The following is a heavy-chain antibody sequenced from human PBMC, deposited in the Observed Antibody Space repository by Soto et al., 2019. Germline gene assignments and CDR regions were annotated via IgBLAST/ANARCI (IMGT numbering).Heavy chain of an antibody. J-gene: IGHJ6*03. CDR3: ARDYYFYIDV. Sequence: GGSLRLSCAASGCTFSSRSMTWVRQAPGKGLEWVANIHPDGGDKYYVDSVKGRFTISRDNAKNSLYLQMNSLGAEDTAVYFCARDYYFYIDVWGKGTTVTVSS. CDR1: GCTFSSRS. V-gene: IGHV3-7*01. CDR2: IHPDGGDK.